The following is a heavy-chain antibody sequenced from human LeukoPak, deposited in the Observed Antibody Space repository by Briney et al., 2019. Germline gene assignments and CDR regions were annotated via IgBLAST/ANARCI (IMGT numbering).Heavy chain of an antibody. J-gene: IGHJ4*02. CDR2: ISSSGTTI. CDR1: GFTFSDYY. V-gene: IGHV3-11*01. CDR3: ARQVWSGWSREFDS. Sequence: PGGFLRLSCAASGFTFSDYYISWIRQAPGKGLEWGSCISSSGTTIYYVDSVKGRFTISRDNAKNSLYLQMNSLRAEDTAVYYCARQVWSGWSREFDSWGQGTLVTVSS. D-gene: IGHD6-19*01.